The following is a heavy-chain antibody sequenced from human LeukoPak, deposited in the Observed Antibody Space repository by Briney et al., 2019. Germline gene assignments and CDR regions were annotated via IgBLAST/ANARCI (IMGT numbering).Heavy chain of an antibody. J-gene: IGHJ6*03. Sequence: KPSQTLSLTCTVSGGSISSGSYYWSWIRQPAGKGLEWIGRIYTSGSTNYNPSLKSRVTISVDTSKNQFSLKLSSVTAADTAVYYCARITEYKKNNRFGYHYYYMDVWAKGPRSPSP. CDR2: IYTSGST. D-gene: IGHD1/OR15-1a*01. CDR1: GGSISSGSYY. V-gene: IGHV4-61*02. CDR3: ARITEYKKNNRFGYHYYYMDV.